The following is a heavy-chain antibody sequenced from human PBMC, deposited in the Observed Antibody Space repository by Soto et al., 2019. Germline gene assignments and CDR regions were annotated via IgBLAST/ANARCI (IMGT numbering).Heavy chain of an antibody. CDR1: GFMFSSYY. CDR3: AKDRLTDSYFVS. D-gene: IGHD3-9*01. V-gene: IGHV3-30*18. J-gene: IGHJ4*02. CDR2: ISHDGNIT. Sequence: GGSLRLSCAASGFMFSSYYMHWVRQAPGKGLEWVAVISHDGNITDYADSVKGRFTISRDNSINTVSLQMNNLRADDTAVYHCAKDRLTDSYFVSWGQGALVTVSS.